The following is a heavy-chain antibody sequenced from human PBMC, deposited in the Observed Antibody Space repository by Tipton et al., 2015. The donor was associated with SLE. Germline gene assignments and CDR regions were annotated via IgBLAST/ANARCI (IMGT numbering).Heavy chain of an antibody. CDR2: IYHSGST. CDR1: GGSISSYY. D-gene: IGHD6-19*01. Sequence: LRLSCTVSGGSISSYYWSWIRQPPGKGLEWIGSIYHSGSTYYNPSLKSRVTISVDTSKNQFSLKLSSVTAADTAVYYCARDRAGWVDYWGQGTLVTVSS. CDR3: ARDRAGWVDY. V-gene: IGHV4-59*12. J-gene: IGHJ4*02.